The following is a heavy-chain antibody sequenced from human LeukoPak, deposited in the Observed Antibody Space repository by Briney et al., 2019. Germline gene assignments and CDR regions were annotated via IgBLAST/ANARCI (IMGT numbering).Heavy chain of an antibody. Sequence: ASVKVSCKASGYTFTSYAMHWVRQPPGQRLEWMGWINAGNGNTKYSQKFQGRVTMTRDTSITTAYMELSRLRSDDTAVYYCARDYSNHDAFDIWGQGTMVTVSS. CDR2: INAGNGNT. J-gene: IGHJ3*02. CDR1: GYTFTSYA. V-gene: IGHV1-3*01. D-gene: IGHD4-11*01. CDR3: ARDYSNHDAFDI.